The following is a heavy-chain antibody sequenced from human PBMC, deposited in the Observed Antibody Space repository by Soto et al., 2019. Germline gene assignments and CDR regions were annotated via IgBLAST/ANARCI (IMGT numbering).Heavy chain of an antibody. J-gene: IGHJ6*02. Sequence: SETLSLTFTVSGGSVSTGSYDWSWIRKPPGKGLESIWKIFFTGGAHYNPSLRNRVTMSVDTSKNQFSLKLSSVTAADTAVYYCARAPGYYASSGYYSTYYYYGMDVWGQGTTVTVYS. CDR1: GGSVSTGSYD. CDR3: ARAPGYYASSGYYSTYYYYGMDV. V-gene: IGHV4-61*01. CDR2: IFFTGGA. D-gene: IGHD3-22*01.